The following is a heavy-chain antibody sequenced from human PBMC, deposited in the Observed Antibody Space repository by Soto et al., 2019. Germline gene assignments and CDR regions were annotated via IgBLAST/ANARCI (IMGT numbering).Heavy chain of an antibody. D-gene: IGHD2-15*01. CDR3: AREYCSGGSCNYYYGMDV. J-gene: IGHJ6*02. V-gene: IGHV1-69*06. Sequence: SVKVSCKASGGTFSSYAISWVRQAPGQGLEWMGGIIPIFGTANYAQKFQGRVTITADKSPSTAYMVLSSLRSEDTAVYYCAREYCSGGSCNYYYGMDVWGQGTTVTVSS. CDR2: IIPIFGTA. CDR1: GGTFSSYA.